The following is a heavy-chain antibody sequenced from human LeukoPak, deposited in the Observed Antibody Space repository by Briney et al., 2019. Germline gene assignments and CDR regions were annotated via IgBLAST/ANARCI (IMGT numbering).Heavy chain of an antibody. D-gene: IGHD6-19*01. CDR2: ISFDGSNK. V-gene: IGHV3-30*04. CDR1: GFTFSSYA. Sequence: GRSLRLSCAASGFTFSSYAMHWVRQAPGKGLEWVTIISFDGSNKYYADSVKGRFTISRDTAKNSLYLQMNSLRAEDTALYYCARLSGPGSGWTTLDYWGQGTLVTVSS. CDR3: ARLSGPGSGWTTLDY. J-gene: IGHJ4*02.